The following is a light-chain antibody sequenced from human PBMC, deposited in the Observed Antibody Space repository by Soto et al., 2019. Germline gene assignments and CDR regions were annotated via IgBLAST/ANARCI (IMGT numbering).Light chain of an antibody. CDR3: QQYKSWPPIT. CDR2: GAS. V-gene: IGKV3-15*01. CDR1: QSISDN. Sequence: DIVITQSPAILSVSLGERATLSCLASQSISDNLAWYQQRSGQAPRLRIYGASTRATGVPARFSGSGSGTEFTLNICSLKSDDFSIYYCQQYKSWPPITFGGGTKVE. J-gene: IGKJ4*01.